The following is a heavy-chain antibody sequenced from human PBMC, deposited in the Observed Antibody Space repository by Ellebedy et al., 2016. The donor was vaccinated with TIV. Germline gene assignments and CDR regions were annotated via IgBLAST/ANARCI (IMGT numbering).Heavy chain of an antibody. J-gene: IGHJ4*02. D-gene: IGHD3-10*01. Sequence: GESLKISXAASGFTFSSYSMNWVRQAPGKGLEWVSSISNSVSYIYYADSVKGRFTISRDNAKNSLYLQMNSLRAEDTAVYYCAGRGYWGQGTLVTVSS. CDR3: AGRGY. CDR2: ISNSVSYI. CDR1: GFTFSSYS. V-gene: IGHV3-21*01.